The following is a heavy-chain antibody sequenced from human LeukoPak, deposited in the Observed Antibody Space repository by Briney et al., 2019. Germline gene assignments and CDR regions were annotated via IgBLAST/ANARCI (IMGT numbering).Heavy chain of an antibody. CDR3: AKDLCCSSTSCYRGHWFDP. Sequence: PGGSLRLSCAASEFTFSSYGMHWIRQAPGKGLEWVAFIWYDGSNKYYADSVKGRFTISRDNSKNTLYLQMNSLRAEDTAVYHCAKDLCCSSTSCYRGHWFDPWGQGTLVTVSS. J-gene: IGHJ5*02. D-gene: IGHD2-2*02. CDR1: EFTFSSYG. CDR2: IWYDGSNK. V-gene: IGHV3-30*02.